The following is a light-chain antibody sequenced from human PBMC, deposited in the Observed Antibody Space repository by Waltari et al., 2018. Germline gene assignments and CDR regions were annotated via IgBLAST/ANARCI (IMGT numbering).Light chain of an antibody. V-gene: IGKV3-15*01. J-gene: IGKJ5*01. Sequence: EIVMTQSPGTLSVSPGERATLSCRASQSINRNLAWYQQTAGQAPRLLIYGTSTRATGIPARFSGSGSGTEFTLTISSLQSEDFAVYYCQQYNDWPDTFGQGTRLEIK. CDR2: GTS. CDR3: QQYNDWPDT. CDR1: QSINRN.